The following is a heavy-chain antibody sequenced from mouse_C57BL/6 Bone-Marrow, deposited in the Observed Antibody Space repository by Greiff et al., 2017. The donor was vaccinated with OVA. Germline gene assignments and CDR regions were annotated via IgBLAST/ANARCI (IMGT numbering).Heavy chain of an antibody. CDR2: IYPGSGST. V-gene: IGHV1-55*01. D-gene: IGHD1-1*01. CDR3: ARSPIYDYGSSYVYWYFDV. Sequence: VQLQQPGAELVKPGASVKMSCKASGYTFTSYWITWVKQRPGQGLEWIGDIYPGSGSTNYNEKFKSKATLTVDTSSSTAYMQLSSLTSEDSAVYYCARSPIYDYGSSYVYWYFDVWGTGTTVTVSS. CDR1: GYTFTSYW. J-gene: IGHJ1*03.